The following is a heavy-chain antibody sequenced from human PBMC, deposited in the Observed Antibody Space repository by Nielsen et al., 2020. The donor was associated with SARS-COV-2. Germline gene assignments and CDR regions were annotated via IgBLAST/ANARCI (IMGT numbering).Heavy chain of an antibody. D-gene: IGHD1-14*01. V-gene: IGHV3-23*01. CDR1: GFTFRSYA. CDR3: AKGSDFTGFDS. CDR2: FSDKDGPT. Sequence: GESLKISCAASGFTFRSYAMHWVRQAPGKGLEWVSTFSDKDGPTYHADSVKGRFTISRDNSNSTLFLQMNSLRVEDTALYYCAKGSDFTGFDSWGRGTLVTVSS. J-gene: IGHJ4*02.